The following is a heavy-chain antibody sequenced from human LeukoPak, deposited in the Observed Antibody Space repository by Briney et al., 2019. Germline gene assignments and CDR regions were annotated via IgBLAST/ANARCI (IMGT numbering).Heavy chain of an antibody. CDR1: GFTFSSYG. J-gene: IGHJ4*02. D-gene: IGHD6-13*01. CDR2: IWYDGSNK. V-gene: IGHV3-33*01. CDR3: ARDSSSSWYAFDY. Sequence: GGSLRLSCAASGFTFSSYGMHWVRQAPGKGLEWVAVIWYDGSNKYYADSVKGRFTISRDNSKNTLYLQMNSLRAEDTAVYYRARDSSSSWYAFDYWGQGTLVTVSS.